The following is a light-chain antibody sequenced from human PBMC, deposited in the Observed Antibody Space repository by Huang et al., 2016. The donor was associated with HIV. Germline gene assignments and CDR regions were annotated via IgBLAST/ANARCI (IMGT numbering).Light chain of an antibody. CDR2: LGS. CDR3: MQGLQTPGVT. CDR1: QSLLRSNGYTY. J-gene: IGKJ3*01. V-gene: IGKV2-28*01. Sequence: IVMTQSPLSLPVTPGEPASISCRSSQSLLRSNGYTYLDWYLQRPGQSPQLLIYLGSNRAAGVPDRFSGSASGTNFTLKVSRVEADDLGTYYCMQGLQTPGVTFGPGTKVDFK.